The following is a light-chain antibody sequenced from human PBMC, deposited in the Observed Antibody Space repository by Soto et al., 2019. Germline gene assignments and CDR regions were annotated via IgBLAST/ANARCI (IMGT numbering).Light chain of an antibody. J-gene: IGKJ5*01. CDR2: ATS. V-gene: IGKV1-6*01. Sequence: AIQMTNSPSSLSASGGDIVTITCRASQDIRNAVGWYQQKPGKAPKLLIFATSNLQSGVPSRFIGSGSGTDFTLTISSLQAEDFATYYCLQDYTYPYTFGQATRLEIK. CDR3: LQDYTYPYT. CDR1: QDIRNA.